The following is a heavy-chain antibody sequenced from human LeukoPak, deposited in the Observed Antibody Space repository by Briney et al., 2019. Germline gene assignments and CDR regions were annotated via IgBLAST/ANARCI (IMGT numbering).Heavy chain of an antibody. D-gene: IGHD3-22*01. V-gene: IGHV1-8*01. CDR1: GYTFTSYD. Sequence: ASVKVSCKASGYTFTSYDINWVRQATGQGLEWMGWMNPNSGNTGYAQKFQGRVTMTRNTSISTAYMELSSLRSEDTAVYYCASANPSYYYDSSGYYYGSLDYWGQGTLVTVSS. CDR3: ASANPSYYYDSSGYYYGSLDY. J-gene: IGHJ4*02. CDR2: MNPNSGNT.